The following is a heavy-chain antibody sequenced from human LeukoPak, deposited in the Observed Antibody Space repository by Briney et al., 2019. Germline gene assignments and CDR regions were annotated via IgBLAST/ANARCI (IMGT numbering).Heavy chain of an antibody. CDR1: GYIFTSYG. D-gene: IGHD3-9*01. J-gene: IGHJ4*02. CDR3: ATSDVLTGYYLYYFDY. V-gene: IGHV1-18*01. CDR2: ISAYNGNT. Sequence: ASVKVSCKASGYIFTSYGMSWVRQAPGQGLEWMGWISAYNGNTNYAQKLQGRVTMTTDTSTSTAYMELRSLRSDDTAVYYCATSDVLTGYYLYYFDYWGQGTLVTVSS.